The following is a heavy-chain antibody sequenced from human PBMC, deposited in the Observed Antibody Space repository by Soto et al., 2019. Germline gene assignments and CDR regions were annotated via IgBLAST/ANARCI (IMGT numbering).Heavy chain of an antibody. Sequence: SETLSLTCAVSGDSLSSSYYYWGWLRQPPGKGLEWIGSIYYSGSTYYNPSLQSRVAISVDTSKNQFSLKLKSVTAADTAIYYCARRTVNIRTFYSGLKTHCFDYWGQGAPVTVSS. J-gene: IGHJ4*02. CDR2: IYYSGST. CDR3: ARRTVNIRTFYSGLKTHCFDY. CDR1: GDSLSSSYYY. D-gene: IGHD6-19*01. V-gene: IGHV4-39*01.